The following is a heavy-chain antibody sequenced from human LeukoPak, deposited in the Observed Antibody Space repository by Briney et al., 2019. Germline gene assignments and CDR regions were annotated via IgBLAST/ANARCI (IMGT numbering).Heavy chain of an antibody. D-gene: IGHD3-10*01. CDR1: GFTFSSYW. V-gene: IGHV3-7*01. Sequence: PGGSLRLSCAASGFTFSSYWMSWVRQAPGKGLEWVANIKQDGSEKYYVDSVKGRFTISRDNSKNTLYPQMGSLRAEDMAVYYCARVGDGDAFDIWGQGTMVTVSS. J-gene: IGHJ3*02. CDR3: ARVGDGDAFDI. CDR2: IKQDGSEK.